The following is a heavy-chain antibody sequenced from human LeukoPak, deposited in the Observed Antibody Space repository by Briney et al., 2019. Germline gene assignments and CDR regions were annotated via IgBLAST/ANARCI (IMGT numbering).Heavy chain of an antibody. CDR2: IFYTGST. V-gene: IGHV4-39*06. J-gene: IGHJ4*02. CDR3: ARLVGLRYFDWLEKGRFDY. CDR1: GGSISTSNYY. Sequence: SETLSLTRTFCGGSISTSNYYWGWIRQPPGKGLEWIENIFYTGSTHYSPSLRSRVNISLDTSRNQFALRLNSLSAAGSAVDYCARLVGLRYFDWLEKGRFDYWGQGTLVTVSS. D-gene: IGHD3-9*01.